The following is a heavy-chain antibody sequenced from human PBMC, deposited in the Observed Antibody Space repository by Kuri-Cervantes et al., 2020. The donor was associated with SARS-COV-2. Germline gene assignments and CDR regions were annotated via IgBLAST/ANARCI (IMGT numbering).Heavy chain of an antibody. CDR2: IYHSGST. D-gene: IGHD1-26*01. Sequence: SQTLSLTCAVSGYSISSGYYWGWIRQPPGKGLEWIGSIYHSGSTYYNPSLKSRVTISVDTSKNQFSLKLSSVTAAGTAVYYCARLIMRELVWDYWGQGTLVTVSS. J-gene: IGHJ4*02. CDR1: GYSISSGYY. V-gene: IGHV4-38-2*01. CDR3: ARLIMRELVWDY.